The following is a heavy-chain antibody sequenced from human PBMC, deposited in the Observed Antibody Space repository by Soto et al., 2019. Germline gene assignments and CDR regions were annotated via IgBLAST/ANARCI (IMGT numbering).Heavy chain of an antibody. CDR3: SRVDPGETSPFDH. D-gene: IGHD3-10*01. CDR1: RYIYTSCH. J-gene: IGHJ4*02. V-gene: IGHV1-46*03. CDR2: INPFDGSR. Sequence: ASVKVSSKASRYIYTSCHIHWVRQAPGQGLEWMGWINPFDGSRMFAQSFQGRVTMTRDTSTSTVYMEVSSLRSEDTAVYYCSRVDPGETSPFDHWGQGTLVTVSS.